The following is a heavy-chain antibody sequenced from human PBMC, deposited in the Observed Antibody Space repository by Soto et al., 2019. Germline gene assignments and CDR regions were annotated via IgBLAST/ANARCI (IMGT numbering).Heavy chain of an antibody. CDR1: GGTFSSYT. CDR2: IIPILGIA. CDR3: ARSLISYIRGWFGWFVL. V-gene: IGHV1-69*02. J-gene: IGHJ5*02. D-gene: IGHD6-19*01. Sequence: ASVKVSCKASGGTFSSYTISWVRQAPGQGLEWMGRIIPILGIANYAQKFQGRATITADKSTSTAYMELSSLRSEDTAVYYCARSLISYIRGWFGWFVLSGQGPLVTV.